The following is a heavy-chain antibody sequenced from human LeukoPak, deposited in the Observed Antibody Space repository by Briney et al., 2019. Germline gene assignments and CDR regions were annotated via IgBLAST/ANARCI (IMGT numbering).Heavy chain of an antibody. CDR3: ARVEMASMRAFDI. Sequence: SSQTLSLTCTVSGGAISSDDYYWSWIRQPPGKGLEWIGYIYYRGSTYYNPSLKSRVTISVDTSKNQFSLKLSSVTTADTAVYSCARVEMASMRAFDIRGQGTMVTVSS. V-gene: IGHV4-30-4*08. CDR2: IYYRGST. J-gene: IGHJ3*02. D-gene: IGHD5-24*01. CDR1: GGAISSDDYY.